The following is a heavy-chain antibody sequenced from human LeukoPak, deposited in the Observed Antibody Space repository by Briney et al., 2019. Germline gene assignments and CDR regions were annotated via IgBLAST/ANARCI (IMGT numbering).Heavy chain of an antibody. CDR3: AKGLNTVTGHYFDY. CDR1: GFTFSRYG. J-gene: IGHJ4*02. CDR2: ISYDGSNK. Sequence: GRSLRLSCAASGFTFSRYGMHWVRQAPGKGLEWVAVISYDGSNKYYADSVKGRFTISRDNSKNTLYLQMNSLRAEDTAVYYCAKGLNTVTGHYFDYWGQGTLVTVSS. V-gene: IGHV3-30*18. D-gene: IGHD4-17*01.